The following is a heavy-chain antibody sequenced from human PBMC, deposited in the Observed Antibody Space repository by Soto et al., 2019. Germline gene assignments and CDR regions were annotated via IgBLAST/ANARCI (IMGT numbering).Heavy chain of an antibody. CDR2: ISLGGIA. CDR1: GGPFSGHS. CDR3: ARGLTVGYNWLDP. Sequence: QVHLQQWGAGLLKPSETLSLTCADYGGPFSGHSWTWIRQPPGKGLEWIGEISLGGIANYSPSLERRVIISLDTSKNRISLSLTSVTAADTAVYYCARGLTVGYNWLDPWGQGTLVTVSS. V-gene: IGHV4-34*01. J-gene: IGHJ5*02. D-gene: IGHD2-8*02.